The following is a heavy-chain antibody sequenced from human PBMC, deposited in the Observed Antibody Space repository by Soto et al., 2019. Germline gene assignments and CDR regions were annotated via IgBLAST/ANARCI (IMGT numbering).Heavy chain of an antibody. CDR2: IGTAGDT. D-gene: IGHD3-3*01. V-gene: IGHV3-13*01. Sequence: EVQLVESGGGLVQPGGSLRLSCAASGFTFSSYDMHWVRQATGKGLEWVSAIGTAGDTYYPGSVKGRFTISSENAKNSLYLQINSLRAEDTDVYYFARGEYYDFWSGYWEFGYWGQGTLVTFSS. CDR3: ARGEYYDFWSGYWEFGY. J-gene: IGHJ4*02. CDR1: GFTFSSYD.